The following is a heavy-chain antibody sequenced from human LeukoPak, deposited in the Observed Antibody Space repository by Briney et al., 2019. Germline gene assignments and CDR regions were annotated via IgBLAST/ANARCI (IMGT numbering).Heavy chain of an antibody. J-gene: IGHJ4*02. CDR1: GFTFSRYW. Sequence: GGSLRLSCAASGFTFSRYWMSWVRQAPGKGLEWVANINKDGSEKYYVDSVKGRFTISRDNAKNSLYLQMNSQRAEDTAVYYCAREDDWNYEDYWGQGTLVTVSS. V-gene: IGHV3-7*01. CDR2: INKDGSEK. CDR3: AREDDWNYEDY. D-gene: IGHD1-7*01.